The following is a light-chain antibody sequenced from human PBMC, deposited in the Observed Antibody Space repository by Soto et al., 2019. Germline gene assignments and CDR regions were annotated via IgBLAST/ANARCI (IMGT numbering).Light chain of an antibody. CDR3: QNYNSAPPAGA. CDR1: QGISNR. J-gene: IGKJ4*01. Sequence: DIQMTQSPSSLSASVGDSVTISCRASQGISNRLAWYQQKPGITPKLLIYAASTLQSGVPSRFSGSGSGTDFTLTISSLQPEDVATYYCQNYNSAPPAGAFGGGTKVEI. V-gene: IGKV1-27*01. CDR2: AAS.